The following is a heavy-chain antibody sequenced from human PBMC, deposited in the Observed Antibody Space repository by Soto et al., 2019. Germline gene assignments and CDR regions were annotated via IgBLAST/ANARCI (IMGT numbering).Heavy chain of an antibody. Sequence: EVQLVESGGGLVKPGGSLRLSCAASGFTFSSYSMNWVRQAPGKGLEWVSSISSSSSYIYYADSVKGRFTISRDNAKNSLYLQMNSLRAEDTAVYYCARVDRYCSGGSCYGDYWGQGTLVTVSS. J-gene: IGHJ4*02. CDR1: GFTFSSYS. D-gene: IGHD2-15*01. CDR2: ISSSSSYI. CDR3: ARVDRYCSGGSCYGDY. V-gene: IGHV3-21*01.